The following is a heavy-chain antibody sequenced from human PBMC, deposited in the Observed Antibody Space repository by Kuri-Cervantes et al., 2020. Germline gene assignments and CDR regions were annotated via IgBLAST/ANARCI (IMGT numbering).Heavy chain of an antibody. CDR1: GFTFSSYG. CDR3: ARDGGATGDAFDI. CDR2: ISYDGSNK. J-gene: IGHJ3*02. V-gene: IGHV3-30*03. D-gene: IGHD1-26*01. Sequence: GESLKISCAASGFTFSSYGMHWVRQAPGKGLEWVAVISYDGSNKYYADSVKGRFTISRDNAKNTLYLQMNSLRAEDTAVYYCARDGGATGDAFDIWGQGTMVTVSS.